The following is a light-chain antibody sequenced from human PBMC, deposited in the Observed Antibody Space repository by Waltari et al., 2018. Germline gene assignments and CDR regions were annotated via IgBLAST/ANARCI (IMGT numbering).Light chain of an antibody. J-gene: IGLJ1*01. CDR1: SSDVGGYNY. CDR3: CSYAGNYILYV. V-gene: IGLV2-11*01. Sequence: QSALTQPRSVSGSPGQSVTISCTGTSSDVGGYNYVSWYQQHPGKAPKLTIYDVSKRPSGVPDRFSGSKSGNTASLTISGLQAEDEADYYCCSYAGNYILYVFGTGTKVTVL. CDR2: DVS.